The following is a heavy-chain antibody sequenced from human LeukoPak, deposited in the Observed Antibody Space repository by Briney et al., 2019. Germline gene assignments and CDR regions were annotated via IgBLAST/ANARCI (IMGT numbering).Heavy chain of an antibody. CDR3: AKSPYFYNSGRSVDV. J-gene: IGHJ6*04. V-gene: IGHV3-30*04. Sequence: PGGSLRLSCAASGFTFSSYAMHWVRQAPGKGLEWVAVISYDGSNKYYADSVKGRFTISRDSAKNMLFLQMNRLRAEDTAVYYCAKSPYFYNSGRSVDVWGKGTTVTVSS. CDR1: GFTFSSYA. CDR2: ISYDGSNK. D-gene: IGHD3-10*01.